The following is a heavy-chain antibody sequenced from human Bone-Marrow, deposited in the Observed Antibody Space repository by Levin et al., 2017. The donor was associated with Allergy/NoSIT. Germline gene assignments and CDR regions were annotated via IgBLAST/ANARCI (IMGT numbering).Heavy chain of an antibody. CDR2: ISSSSSYI. D-gene: IGHD3/OR15-3a*01. Sequence: PGESLKISCAASGFTLSRYTMNWVRQGPRKGLEWVSSISSSSSYIFYADSVKGRFTISRDNANNSLYLQMNSLGAEDTAVYYCARGDSYGFFGFWGQGALVTVSS. J-gene: IGHJ4*02. V-gene: IGHV3-21*01. CDR3: ARGDSYGFFGF. CDR1: GFTLSRYT.